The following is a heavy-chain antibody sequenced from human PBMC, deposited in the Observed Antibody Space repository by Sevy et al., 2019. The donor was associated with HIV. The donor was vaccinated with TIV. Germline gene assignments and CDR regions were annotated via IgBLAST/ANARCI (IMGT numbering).Heavy chain of an antibody. V-gene: IGHV4-61*08. CDR3: ARYCSSTSCSDYYAMDV. CDR1: GASVSSAGHD. CDR2: IFYSSNT. D-gene: IGHD2-2*01. J-gene: IGHJ6*02. Sequence: SETLSLTCTVSGASVSSAGHDWSWIRQPPGKGLEWIGYIFYSSNTNYNPSLKSRVTISVDTSKSQVSLQLTSVTAADTAVYYCARYCSSTSCSDYYAMDVWGPGTTVTVSS.